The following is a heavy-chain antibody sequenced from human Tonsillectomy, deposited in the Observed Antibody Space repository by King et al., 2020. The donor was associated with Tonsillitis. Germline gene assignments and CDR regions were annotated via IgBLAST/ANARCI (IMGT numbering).Heavy chain of an antibody. V-gene: IGHV4-39*01. CDR2: IYFSGGT. D-gene: IGHD4-23*01. Sequence: QLQLQESGPGLVKPSETLSLTCNVAGGFISSSSYYWGWVRQPPGRGLEWIGNIYFSGGTYYNPSLKTRATVSVDTSKNQFSLSLTSVTAADTAVYYCHFGGRPPYWGQGTLVTVSS. J-gene: IGHJ4*02. CDR3: HFGGRPPY. CDR1: GGFISSSSYY.